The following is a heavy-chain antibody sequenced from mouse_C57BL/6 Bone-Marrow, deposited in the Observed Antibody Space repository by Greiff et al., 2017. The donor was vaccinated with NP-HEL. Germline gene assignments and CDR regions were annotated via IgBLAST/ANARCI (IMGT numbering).Heavy chain of an antibody. D-gene: IGHD2-5*01. CDR1: GFTFTSYC. V-gene: IGHV1-81*01. CDR3: ARSTNYSNY. CDR2: IFPSSGNT. J-gene: IGHJ2*01. Sequence: QVQLKESGAELARPGASVKLSCKASGFTFTSYCIRWVHQSPGQGLEWLGYIFPSSGNTYYTEKFKGKATLTADKSSSTAYMELRSLTSEDSAVYFCARSTNYSNYWGQGTTLTVSS.